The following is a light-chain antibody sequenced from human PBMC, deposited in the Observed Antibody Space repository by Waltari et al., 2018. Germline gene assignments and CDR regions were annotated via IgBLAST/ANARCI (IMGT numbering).Light chain of an antibody. J-gene: IGKJ1*01. CDR2: RVS. Sequence: DAVMTQSPLSLTVTLGQPASISCRSSQSLVYSDGNIYLNWFHQRPGQSPRRLIYRVSMRESGGPDRFSCSVSGTDFTLEISMVEAEDVGVYYCMQTTYWPLTFGQGTKVEIK. V-gene: IGKV2-30*01. CDR1: QSLVYSDGNIY. CDR3: MQTTYWPLT.